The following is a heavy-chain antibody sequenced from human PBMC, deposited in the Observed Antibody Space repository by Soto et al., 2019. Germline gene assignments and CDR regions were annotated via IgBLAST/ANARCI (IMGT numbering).Heavy chain of an antibody. CDR3: ATWHEREHAYDV. J-gene: IGHJ3*01. V-gene: IGHV3-53*01. CDR1: GFTISGTKY. D-gene: IGHD1-1*01. Sequence: DVQLVESGGGLIQPGESLRLSCGAFGFTISGTKYVAWVRQAPGKGLEWVSALYDIDGSFYADSVKGRFTTSSDSSKTTVYLQMNDLRPDDTAVYYCATWHEREHAYDVWGLGTTVTVSS. CDR2: LYDIDGS.